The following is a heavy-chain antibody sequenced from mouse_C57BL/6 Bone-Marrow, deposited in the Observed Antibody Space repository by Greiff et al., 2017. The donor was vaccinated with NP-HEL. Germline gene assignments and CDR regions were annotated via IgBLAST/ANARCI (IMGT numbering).Heavy chain of an antibody. D-gene: IGHD2-3*01. J-gene: IGHJ3*01. CDR1: GFTFSDFY. CDR3: ARDFYDGYPCAY. CDR2: SRHKANDYTT. V-gene: IGHV7-1*01. Sequence: EVMLVESGGGLVQSGRSLRLSCATSGFTFSDFYMEWVRHAPGKGLEWIAASRHKANDYTTEYSSYVKGRFIVARDTSKSILDLQRNALRAEDTAIYYCARDFYDGYPCAYWGQGTLVTVSA.